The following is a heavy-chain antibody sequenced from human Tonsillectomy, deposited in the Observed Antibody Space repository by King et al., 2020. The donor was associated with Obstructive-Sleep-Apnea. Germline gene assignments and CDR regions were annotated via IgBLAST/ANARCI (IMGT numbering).Heavy chain of an antibody. CDR1: GGTFSSYA. V-gene: IGHV1-69*09. Sequence: QLVQSGAEVKKPGSSVKVSCKASGGTFSSYAISWVRQAPGQGLEWMGGIIPILGIANYAQKFQGRVTITADKSTSTAYMELSSLRSEDTAVYYCARGGGGVVAGTVNWFDPWGQGTLVTVSS. D-gene: IGHD6-19*01. CDR3: ARGGGGVVAGTVNWFDP. CDR2: IIPILGIA. J-gene: IGHJ5*02.